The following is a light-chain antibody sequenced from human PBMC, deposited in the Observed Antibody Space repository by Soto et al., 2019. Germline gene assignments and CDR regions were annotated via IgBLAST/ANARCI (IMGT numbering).Light chain of an antibody. Sequence: IGLTQSPGTLSLSPGERATLSCRASQSVSSSYLAWYQQKPGQAPRLLIYGASSRATDTPARFSGSGSVTEFALTISSLQSEDFAVYYCQQYNNWPITFGQGTRLEIK. CDR2: GAS. V-gene: IGKV3D-15*01. CDR1: QSVSSSY. CDR3: QQYNNWPIT. J-gene: IGKJ5*01.